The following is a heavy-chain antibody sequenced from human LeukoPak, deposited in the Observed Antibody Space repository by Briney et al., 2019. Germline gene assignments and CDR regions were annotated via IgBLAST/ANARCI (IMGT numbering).Heavy chain of an antibody. V-gene: IGHV4-59*01. CDR3: ARVGLGVGAPWYYGMDG. CDR1: GGSITTYF. CDR2: IYYSGST. Sequence: KPSGTLSLTCSVSGGSITTYFWTWIRQPPGKGLEWIGYIYYSGSTNYNPSLTSRVTISVDTSKNQFSLKLSSVTAADTAVYYCARVGLGVGAPWYYGMDGWGQGTTVTVSS. D-gene: IGHD1-26*01. J-gene: IGHJ6*02.